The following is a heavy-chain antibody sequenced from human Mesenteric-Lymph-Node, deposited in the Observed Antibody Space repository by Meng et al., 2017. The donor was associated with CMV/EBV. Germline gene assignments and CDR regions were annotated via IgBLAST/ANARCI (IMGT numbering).Heavy chain of an antibody. D-gene: IGHD2-2*01. CDR1: GFTFSSYD. CDR3: ARVVGDIVVVPAARPYYYYGMDV. Sequence: GESLKISCAACGFTFSSYDMHWVRQATGKGLEWVSAIGTAGDTYYPGSVKGQFTISRENAKNSLYLQMNSLRAEDTAVYYCARVVGDIVVVPAARPYYYYGMDVWGQGTTVTVSS. CDR2: IGTAGDT. V-gene: IGHV3-13*03. J-gene: IGHJ6*02.